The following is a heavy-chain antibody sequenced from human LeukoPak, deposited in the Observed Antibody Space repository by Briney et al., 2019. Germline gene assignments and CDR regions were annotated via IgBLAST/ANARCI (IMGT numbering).Heavy chain of an antibody. CDR2: INHSGST. CDR3: ATTYYYGSGSPMGFDY. V-gene: IGHV4-34*01. CDR1: GGSFSGYY. D-gene: IGHD3-10*01. J-gene: IGHJ4*02. Sequence: SETLSLTCAVYGGSFSGYYWSWIRQPPGKGLEWIGEINHSGSTNYNPSLKSRVTISVDTSKNQFSLKLSSVTAADTAVYYCATTYYYGSGSPMGFDYWGQGTLVTVSS.